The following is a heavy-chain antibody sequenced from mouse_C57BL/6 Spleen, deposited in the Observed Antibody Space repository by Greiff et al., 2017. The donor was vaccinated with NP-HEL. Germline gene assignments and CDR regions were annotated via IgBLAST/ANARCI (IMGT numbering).Heavy chain of an antibody. D-gene: IGHD2-4*01. CDR3: ARDDYDFAY. J-gene: IGHJ3*01. CDR1: GFTFSDYG. CDR2: ISSGSSTF. Sequence: VMLVESGGGLVKPGGSLKFSCAASGFTFSDYGMHWVRQAPEKGLEWVAYISSGSSTFLYADTVKGRFTISRDNAKNTWFLEMTSLRSEDTAMYYCARDDYDFAYWGQGTLVTVAA. V-gene: IGHV5-17*01.